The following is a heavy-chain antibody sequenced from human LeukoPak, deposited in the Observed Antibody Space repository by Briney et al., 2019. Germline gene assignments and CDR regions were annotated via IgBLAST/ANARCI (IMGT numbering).Heavy chain of an antibody. CDR2: IYYSGST. V-gene: IGHV4-30-4*01. D-gene: IGHD3-3*01. Sequence: SQTLSLTCTVSGGSISSGDCDWSWIRQPPGKGLEWIGYIYYSGSTYYNPSLKSRVTISVDTSKNQFSLKLSSVTAADTAVYYCAREEEDFYGMDVWGQGTTVTVSS. CDR1: GGSISSGDCD. J-gene: IGHJ6*02. CDR3: AREEEDFYGMDV.